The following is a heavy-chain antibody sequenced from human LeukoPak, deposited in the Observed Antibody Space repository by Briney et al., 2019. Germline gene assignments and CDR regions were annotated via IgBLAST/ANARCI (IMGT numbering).Heavy chain of an antibody. J-gene: IGHJ5*02. CDR1: GGSISSGSYY. V-gene: IGHV4-61*02. CDR3: ARDLYLGQRLLQGVFDP. Sequence: PSQTLSLTCTVSGGSISSGSYYWSWIRQPAGKGLEWIGRIYTSGSTNYNPSLKSRVTISVDTSKNQFSLKLSSVTAADTAVYYCARDLYLGQRLLQGVFDPWGQGTLVTVSS. D-gene: IGHD6-25*01. CDR2: IYTSGST.